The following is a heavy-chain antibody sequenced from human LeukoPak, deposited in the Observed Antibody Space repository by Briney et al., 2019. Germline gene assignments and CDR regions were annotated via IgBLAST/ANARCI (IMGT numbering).Heavy chain of an antibody. CDR3: AKDAKVGVMSRFDY. Sequence: DSVKGRFTISRDNSKNTLYLQMNSLRAEDTAVYYCAKDAKVGVMSRFDYWGQGTLVTVSS. D-gene: IGHD1-26*01. J-gene: IGHJ4*02. V-gene: IGHV3-30*02.